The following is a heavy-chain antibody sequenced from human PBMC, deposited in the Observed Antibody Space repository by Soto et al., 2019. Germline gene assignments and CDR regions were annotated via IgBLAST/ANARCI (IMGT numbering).Heavy chain of an antibody. Sequence: ASVKVSCKASGYTFTGYYMHWVRQAPGQGLEWMGWINPNSGGTSYAQKFQGWVTMTRDTSISTAYMELSRLRSDDTAVYYCARGYYDFWSGYFHVSNWFDPWGQGTLVTVSS. V-gene: IGHV1-2*04. CDR3: ARGYYDFWSGYFHVSNWFDP. CDR1: GYTFTGYY. CDR2: INPNSGGT. D-gene: IGHD3-3*01. J-gene: IGHJ5*02.